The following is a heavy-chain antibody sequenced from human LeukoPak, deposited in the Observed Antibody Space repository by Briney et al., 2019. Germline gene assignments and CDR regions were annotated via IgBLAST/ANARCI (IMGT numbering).Heavy chain of an antibody. J-gene: IGHJ4*02. CDR2: IYYSGST. V-gene: IGHV4-59*01. Sequence: SETLSLTCTVSGGSNSSYYWSWIRQPPGKGLEGIGYIYYSGSTNYNPFLKIRVTISVDTSKNQFSLKLSSVAAADTAVYYCARTVPLDWLLSLDYWGQGTLVTVSS. CDR3: ARTVPLDWLLSLDY. D-gene: IGHD3/OR15-3a*01. CDR1: GGSNSSYY.